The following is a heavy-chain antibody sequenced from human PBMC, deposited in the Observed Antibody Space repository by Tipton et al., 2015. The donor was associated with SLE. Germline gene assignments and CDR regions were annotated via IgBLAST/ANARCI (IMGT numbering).Heavy chain of an antibody. V-gene: IGHV4-31*03. CDR3: ARGPYCSSTSCPIWFDP. J-gene: IGHJ5*02. CDR1: GGSISSYY. CDR2: IYYSGST. D-gene: IGHD2-2*01. Sequence: TLSLTCTVSGGSISSYYWSWIRQHPGKGLEWIGYIYYSGSTYYDPSLKSRVTISVDTSKNQFSLKLSSVTAADTAVYYCARGPYCSSTSCPIWFDPWGQGTLVTVSS.